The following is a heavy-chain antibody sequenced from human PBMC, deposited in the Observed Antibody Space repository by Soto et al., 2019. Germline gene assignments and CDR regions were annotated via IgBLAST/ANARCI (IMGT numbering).Heavy chain of an antibody. D-gene: IGHD5-18*01. CDR2: ISGSGGST. V-gene: IGHV3-23*01. J-gene: IGHJ6*02. Sequence: LRLSCAASGFTFSSYAMSWVRQAPGKGLEWVSAISGSGGSTYYADSVKGRFTISRDNSKNTLYLQMNSLRAEDTAVYYCAKDQADTAMVFPFYYYYGMDVWGQGTTVNVSS. CDR3: AKDQADTAMVFPFYYYYGMDV. CDR1: GFTFSSYA.